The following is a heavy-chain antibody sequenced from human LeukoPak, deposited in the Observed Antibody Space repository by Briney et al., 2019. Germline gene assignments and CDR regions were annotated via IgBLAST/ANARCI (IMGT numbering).Heavy chain of an antibody. CDR2: ISGSGVTT. CDR1: GFTFSNYA. J-gene: IGHJ4*02. Sequence: PGGSLRLPCAASGFTFSNYAMSWVRQAPGKGLEWVSTISGSGVTTYYVDSVKGRFTISRDNSKNTLYLQMNSLRAEDTAIFYCAKESPHFDYWGQGTLVTVSS. V-gene: IGHV3-23*01. CDR3: AKESPHFDY.